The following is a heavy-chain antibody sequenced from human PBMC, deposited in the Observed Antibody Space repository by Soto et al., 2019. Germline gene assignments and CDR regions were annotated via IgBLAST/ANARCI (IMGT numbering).Heavy chain of an antibody. CDR3: ARPYCSSTSCSEDAFDI. CDR2: INPNSGGT. CDR1: GYTFTGYY. D-gene: IGHD2-2*01. V-gene: IGHV1-2*04. J-gene: IGHJ3*02. Sequence: ASVKVSSKASGYTFTGYYMHWVRQAPGQGLEWMGWINPNSGGTNYAQKFQGWVTMTRDTSISTAYMELSRLRSDDTAVYYCARPYCSSTSCSEDAFDIWGQGTMVTVSS.